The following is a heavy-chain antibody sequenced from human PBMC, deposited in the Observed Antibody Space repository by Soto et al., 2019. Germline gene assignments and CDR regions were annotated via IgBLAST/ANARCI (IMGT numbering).Heavy chain of an antibody. Sequence: PGESLKISCKGSEYSFTSYWITWVRQMPGKGLEWMGRIDPSDSYSNYSPSFQGHVTISADKSISTAYLQWSSLKASGTAMYYCARQTAYYDGSGYYVYWGQGTLVTVSS. CDR3: ARQTAYYDGSGYYVY. D-gene: IGHD3-22*01. CDR2: IDPSDSYS. J-gene: IGHJ4*02. V-gene: IGHV5-10-1*01. CDR1: EYSFTSYW.